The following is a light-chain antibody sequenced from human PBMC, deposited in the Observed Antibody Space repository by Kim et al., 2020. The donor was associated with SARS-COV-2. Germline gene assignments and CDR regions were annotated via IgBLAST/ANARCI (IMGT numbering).Light chain of an antibody. Sequence: QSALTQPRSVSGSPGQSVTISCTGTSSDVGGYNYVSWYQQHPGKAPKLMIYDVSKRPSGVPDRFSGSKSGNTASLTISGLQAEDEADYYFCSYAGSYTFVVFGGGTPLTVL. V-gene: IGLV2-11*01. CDR3: CSYAGSYTFVV. J-gene: IGLJ2*01. CDR2: DVS. CDR1: SSDVGGYNY.